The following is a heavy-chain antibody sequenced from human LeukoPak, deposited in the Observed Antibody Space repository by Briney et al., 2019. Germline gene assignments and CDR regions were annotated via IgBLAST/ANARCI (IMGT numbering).Heavy chain of an antibody. V-gene: IGHV3-30*04. CDR2: ISYDGSNK. CDR1: GFTFSSYA. Sequence: GGSLRLFCAASGFTFSSYAMHWDRQAPGKGLEWVAVISYDGSNKYYADSVKGRFTISRDNSKNTLYLQMNSLRAEDTAVYYCANILTGTAAFDIWGQGTMVTVSS. J-gene: IGHJ3*02. CDR3: ANILTGTAAFDI. D-gene: IGHD1-1*01.